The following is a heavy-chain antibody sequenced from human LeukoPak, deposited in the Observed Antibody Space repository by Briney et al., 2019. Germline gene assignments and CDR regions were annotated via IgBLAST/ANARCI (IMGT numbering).Heavy chain of an antibody. CDR2: MNPNSGNT. CDR1: GYTFTNYD. CDR3: ARGHRDNWLDP. V-gene: IGHV1-8*01. J-gene: IGHJ5*02. Sequence: ASVKVSCKASGYTFTNYDINWVRQATGQGPEWMGWMNPNSGNTGYAQKFQGRVTMTRNTSISTAYMELSSLTSDDTAVYYCARGHRDNWLDPWGQGTLVTVSS.